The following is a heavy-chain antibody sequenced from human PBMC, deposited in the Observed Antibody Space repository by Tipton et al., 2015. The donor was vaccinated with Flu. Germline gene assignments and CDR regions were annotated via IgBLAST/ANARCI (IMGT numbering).Heavy chain of an antibody. J-gene: IGHJ6*02. D-gene: IGHD2/OR15-2a*01. CDR2: IYSGGST. Sequence: SLRLSCAASGFTVSSNYMSWVRQAPGKGLEWVSVIYSGGSTYYADSVKGRFTISRDNSKNTLYLQMNSLRAEDTAVYYCARGSMAARHTYYYYYGMDVWGQGTTVTVSS. V-gene: IGHV3-53*01. CDR1: GFTVSSNY. CDR3: ARGSMAARHTYYYYYGMDV.